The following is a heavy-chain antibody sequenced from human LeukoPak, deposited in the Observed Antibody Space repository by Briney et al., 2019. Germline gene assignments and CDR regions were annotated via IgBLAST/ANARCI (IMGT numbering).Heavy chain of an antibody. D-gene: IGHD1-1*01. J-gene: IGHJ2*01. CDR2: INPNSGGT. V-gene: IGHV1-2*06. Sequence: ASVKVSCKASGGTFSSYAISWVRQAPGQGLEWMGRINPNSGGTNYAQKFQGRVTMTRDTSISTAYMELSRLRSDDTAVYYCARVQLGTGVWYFDLWGRGTLVTVSS. CDR1: GGTFSSYA. CDR3: ARVQLGTGVWYFDL.